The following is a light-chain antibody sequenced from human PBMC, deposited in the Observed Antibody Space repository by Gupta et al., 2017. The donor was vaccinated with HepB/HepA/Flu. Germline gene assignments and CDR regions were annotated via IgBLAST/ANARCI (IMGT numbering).Light chain of an antibody. J-gene: IGKJ2*02. CDR3: QQYNTSPCT. Sequence: DIQMHSSPSTLSACVGDRVTITCRASQSISGWLAWYQQKPGKAPKILIYKASSLESGVSSRFSGSGSGTEFTLTISGLQPDDFATYFCQQYNTSPCTFGQGTKLEIK. CDR1: QSISGW. V-gene: IGKV1-5*03. CDR2: KAS.